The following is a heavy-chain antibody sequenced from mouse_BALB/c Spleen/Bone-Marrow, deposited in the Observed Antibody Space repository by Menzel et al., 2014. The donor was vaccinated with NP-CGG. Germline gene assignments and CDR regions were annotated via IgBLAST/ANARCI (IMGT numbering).Heavy chain of an antibody. D-gene: IGHD3-1*01. CDR3: VRDSSGYFDY. CDR1: GFTFSYYA. Sequence: EVKVVESGGGLVKPGGSLKLSCAASGFTFSYYAMSWVRQSPGKRLEWVAEISSGGSYTYYPDTVTGRFTISRDNAKNTLYLEMSSLRSEDTALYYCVRDSSGYFDYWGQGTTLTVSS. J-gene: IGHJ2*01. V-gene: IGHV5-9-4*01. CDR2: ISSGGSYT.